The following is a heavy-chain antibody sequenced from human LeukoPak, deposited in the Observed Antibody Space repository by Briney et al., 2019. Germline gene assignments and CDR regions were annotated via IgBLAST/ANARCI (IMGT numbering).Heavy chain of an antibody. Sequence: PGGSLRLSCAASGFTFTSYWMTWVRQAPGKGLEWVASIKQDGNEKYYVDSVKGRFTSSKDNARNSLYLQMSGLRAEDTAVYYCARDGAFRIYDYWGQGTLVTVSS. D-gene: IGHD3-3*02. J-gene: IGHJ4*02. CDR2: IKQDGNEK. V-gene: IGHV3-7*01. CDR3: ARDGAFRIYDY. CDR1: GFTFTSYW.